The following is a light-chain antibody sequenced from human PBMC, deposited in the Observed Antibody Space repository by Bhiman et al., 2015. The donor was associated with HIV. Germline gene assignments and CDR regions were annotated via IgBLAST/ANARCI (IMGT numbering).Light chain of an antibody. CDR2: GST. CDR3: ATWDSSLSAMV. Sequence: QSVLTQPPSVSGAPGQRVTISCTGSSSNIGADYDVHWYQQLPGTAPKLLIYGSTNRPSGVPDRFSGSKSGTSATLGITGLHTGDEADYFCATWDSSLSAMVFGGGTKLTVL. J-gene: IGLJ2*01. CDR1: SSNIGADYD. V-gene: IGLV1-50*01.